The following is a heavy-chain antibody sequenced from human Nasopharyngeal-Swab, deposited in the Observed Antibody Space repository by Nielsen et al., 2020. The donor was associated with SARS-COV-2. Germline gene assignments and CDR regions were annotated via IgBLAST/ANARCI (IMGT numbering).Heavy chain of an antibody. J-gene: IGHJ5*02. D-gene: IGHD2-21*01. CDR2: ITGNGDTT. CDR1: GFTFSSYS. V-gene: IGHV3-23*01. CDR3: VREGLIDP. Sequence: GESLKISCAASGFTFSSYSMSWLRQAPGKGLEWVSTITGNGDTTYYADSVKGRFTISRDNAKNTLYLQMNSLRAEDTAVYYCVREGLIDPWGQGTLVTVSS.